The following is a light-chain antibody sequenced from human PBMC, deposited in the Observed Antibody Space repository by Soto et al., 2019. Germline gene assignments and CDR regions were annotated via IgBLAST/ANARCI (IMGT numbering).Light chain of an antibody. CDR1: QSISSY. J-gene: IGKJ1*01. CDR2: AAS. CDR3: QQSYNMPWT. Sequence: DIQMTQSPSSPSASVGDRVSITCRASQSISSYLNWYQQKPGKAPKLLIYAASSLQSGVPSRFSGSGSGTDSTLTISSLQPEDFVTYYYQQSYNMPWTFGQGNKVEIK. V-gene: IGKV1-39*01.